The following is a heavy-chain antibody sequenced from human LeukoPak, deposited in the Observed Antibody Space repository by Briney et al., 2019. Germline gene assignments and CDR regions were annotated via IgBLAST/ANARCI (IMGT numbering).Heavy chain of an antibody. V-gene: IGHV3-7*01. D-gene: IGHD3-22*01. CDR3: AGGEYYDSSGLVFDY. CDR2: IKQDGSEK. Sequence: GGSLRLSCAASGFTFSSYWMSWVRQAPGKGLEWVANIKQDGSEKYYVDSVKGRFTISRDNAKNSLYLQMNSLRAEDTAVYYCAGGEYYDSSGLVFDYWGQGTLVTVSS. J-gene: IGHJ4*02. CDR1: GFTFSSYW.